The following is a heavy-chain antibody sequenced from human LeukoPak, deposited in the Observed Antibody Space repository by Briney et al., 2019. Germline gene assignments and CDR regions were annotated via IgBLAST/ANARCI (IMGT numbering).Heavy chain of an antibody. CDR2: VYYSGST. Sequence: SETLSLTCTVSGGSISTYYWTWIRQPPGKGLEWIGYVYYSGSTKYNPSLKSRVTISVDTSKNQFSLKLSSVTAADTAVYYCARDSSGYYYLDYWGQGTLVTVSS. CDR1: GGSISTYY. V-gene: IGHV4-59*01. D-gene: IGHD3-22*01. CDR3: ARDSSGYYYLDY. J-gene: IGHJ4*02.